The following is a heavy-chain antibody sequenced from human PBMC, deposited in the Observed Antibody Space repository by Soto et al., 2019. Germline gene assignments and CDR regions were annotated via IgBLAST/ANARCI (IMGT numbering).Heavy chain of an antibody. CDR2: ISSSSSYI. CDR1: GCTFSSYS. CDR3: ARDLEDYRYYYYGMDV. Sequence: GGSLRLSCAASGCTFSSYSMNWVRQAPGKGLEWVSSISSSSSYIYYADSVKGRFTISRDNAKNSLYLQMNSLRAEDTAVYYCARDLEDYRYYYYGMDVWGQGTTVTVSS. D-gene: IGHD4-4*01. J-gene: IGHJ6*02. V-gene: IGHV3-21*01.